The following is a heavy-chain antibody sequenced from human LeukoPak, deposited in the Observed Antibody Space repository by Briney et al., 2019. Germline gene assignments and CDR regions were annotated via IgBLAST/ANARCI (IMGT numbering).Heavy chain of an antibody. Sequence: GASRRLSCAASVFTFSSYWMSWVRQAPGKGLEWVANIKGDGSDNHYVDSVRGRFTISRDNANNSLYLQMNSLRAEDTAVYYCARDLGYYRADYWGQGTLVTVSS. J-gene: IGHJ4*02. D-gene: IGHD1-26*01. CDR3: ARDLGYYRADY. V-gene: IGHV3-7*04. CDR2: IKGDGSDN. CDR1: VFTFSSYW.